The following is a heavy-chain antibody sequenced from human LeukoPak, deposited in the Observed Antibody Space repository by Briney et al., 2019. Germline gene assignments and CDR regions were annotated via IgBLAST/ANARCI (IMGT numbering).Heavy chain of an antibody. CDR2: IYPADSNT. D-gene: IGHD2-21*01. CDR1: GYSFATYW. Sequence: GESLKISCTGSGYSFATYWIAWVRQMPGKGPEWMGIIYPADSNTRYSPSFKGQVTISVDKSNSTAYLQWSSLKASDTAMYFCARLYSILSPFDPWGQGTLVNVSS. V-gene: IGHV5-51*01. J-gene: IGHJ5*02. CDR3: ARLYSILSPFDP.